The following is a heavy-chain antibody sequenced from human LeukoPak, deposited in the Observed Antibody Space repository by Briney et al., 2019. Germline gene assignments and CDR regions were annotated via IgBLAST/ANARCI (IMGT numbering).Heavy chain of an antibody. Sequence: GGSLRLSCAASGFIFSYYSMNWVRQAPGKGLKWVSSINSNSNYMSYADSVKGRFTISRDNAKNSLYLQMTSLRAEDTAVYYCARSEFEAFDMWGQGTMVTVSS. CDR2: INSNSNYM. D-gene: IGHD3-10*01. CDR3: ARSEFEAFDM. V-gene: IGHV3-21*01. J-gene: IGHJ3*02. CDR1: GFIFSYYS.